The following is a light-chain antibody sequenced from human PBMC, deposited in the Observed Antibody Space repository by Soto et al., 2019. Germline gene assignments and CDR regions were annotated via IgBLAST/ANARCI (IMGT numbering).Light chain of an antibody. V-gene: IGLV2-14*01. CDR3: SSYTSSSTLYV. CDR1: SSDVGGYNY. Sequence: QSALTQPVSVSASPGQSITISCTGTSSDVGGYNYVSWYQQHPGKAPKLLIYDVTNRPSGVSNRFSGSKSGNTASLTISGLQAEDEADYYCSSYTSSSTLYVFGTGTKLTVL. J-gene: IGLJ1*01. CDR2: DVT.